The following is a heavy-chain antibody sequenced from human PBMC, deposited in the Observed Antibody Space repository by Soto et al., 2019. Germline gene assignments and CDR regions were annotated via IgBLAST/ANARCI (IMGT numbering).Heavy chain of an antibody. CDR2: IYSGGIT. V-gene: IGHV3-53*01. CDR1: GFSVSSTY. Sequence: GSLRLSCAASGFSVSSTYMSWVRQAPGKGLEWISIIYSGGITVYADSVKGRFTISRDNSENTLHLQMNSLRAEDTAVYYCARGVPITPGTFDYRGLGTLVTVSS. CDR3: ARGVPITPGTFDY. D-gene: IGHD5-12*01. J-gene: IGHJ4*02.